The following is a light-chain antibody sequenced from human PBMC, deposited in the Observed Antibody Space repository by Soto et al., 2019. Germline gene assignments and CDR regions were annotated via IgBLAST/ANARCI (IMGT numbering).Light chain of an antibody. CDR3: QSYDRSLSGIYV. CDR1: SSNIGAGYD. V-gene: IGLV1-40*01. Sequence: QSVLTQPPSVSGAPGQRVTISCTGSSSNIGAGYDVHWYQQLPGTAPKLLMYGNSNRPSGVPDRFSGSKSGTSASLAITGLQAEDEADYYCQSYDRSLSGIYVFGTGTKLTVL. J-gene: IGLJ1*01. CDR2: GNS.